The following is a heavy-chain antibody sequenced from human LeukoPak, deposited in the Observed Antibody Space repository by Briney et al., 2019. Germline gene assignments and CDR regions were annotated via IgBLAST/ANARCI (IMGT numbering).Heavy chain of an antibody. CDR1: GYTLTELS. Sequence: GASVKVSCKVSGYTLTELSMHWVRQAPGKGLEWMGGFDPEDGETIYAQKSQGRVTMTEDTSTDTAYMELSSLRSEDTAVYYCATHRVNPGGYDAFDIWGQGTMVTVSS. D-gene: IGHD1-14*01. CDR3: ATHRVNPGGYDAFDI. V-gene: IGHV1-24*01. CDR2: FDPEDGET. J-gene: IGHJ3*02.